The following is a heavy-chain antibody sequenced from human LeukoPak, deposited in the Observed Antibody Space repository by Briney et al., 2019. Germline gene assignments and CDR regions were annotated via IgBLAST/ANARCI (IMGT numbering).Heavy chain of an antibody. J-gene: IGHJ4*02. CDR3: ASGGGYCSSTSCYVSDY. Sequence: PGGFLRLSCAASGFTFSSYAMHWVRQAPGKGLGWVAVISYDGINKYYADSVKGRFTISRDNSKNTLYLQMNSLRAEDTAVYYCASGGGYCSSTSCYVSDYWGQGTLVTVSS. V-gene: IGHV3-30-3*01. CDR2: ISYDGINK. D-gene: IGHD2-2*01. CDR1: GFTFSSYA.